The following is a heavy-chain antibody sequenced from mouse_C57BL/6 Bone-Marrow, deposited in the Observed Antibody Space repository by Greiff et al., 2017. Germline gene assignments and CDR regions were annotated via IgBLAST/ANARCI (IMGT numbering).Heavy chain of an antibody. CDR3: ANDGCFWYFAV. V-gene: IGHV1-69*01. D-gene: IGHD2-3*01. Sequence: QVQLQQSGAELVMPGASVKLSCKASGYTFTSYWMHWVKQRPGQGLEWIGEIDPSDSYTNYTQKFKGKSTLTVDKSSSTAYMQLSSLTSEDSAVYYCANDGCFWYFAVWGTGTTVTVSS. J-gene: IGHJ1*03. CDR1: GYTFTSYW. CDR2: IDPSDSYT.